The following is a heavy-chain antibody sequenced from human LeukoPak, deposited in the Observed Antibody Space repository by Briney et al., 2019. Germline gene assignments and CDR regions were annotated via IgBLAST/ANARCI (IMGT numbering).Heavy chain of an antibody. CDR2: INHSGST. Sequence: SETLSLTCAVYGGSFSGYYWSWIRQPPGKGLEWIGEINHSGSTNYNPSLKSRVTISVDTSKNQFSLKLSSVTAADTAVYYCATPNDYGDDAGFDYWGQGTLVTVFS. D-gene: IGHD4-17*01. CDR3: ATPNDYGDDAGFDY. J-gene: IGHJ4*02. CDR1: GGSFSGYY. V-gene: IGHV4-34*01.